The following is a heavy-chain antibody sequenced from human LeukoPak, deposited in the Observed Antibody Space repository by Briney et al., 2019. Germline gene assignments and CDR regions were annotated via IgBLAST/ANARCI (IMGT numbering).Heavy chain of an antibody. Sequence: PGGSLRLSCAASGFTFSSYWMSWVRQAPGKGLEWVADIQENGGEKYYIDSVKGRFTISRDNAKNSLYLQMNSLRVEDTAVYYCARVRPAVVVVAATAKVPPYFDYWGQGTLVTVSS. J-gene: IGHJ4*02. D-gene: IGHD2-15*01. CDR1: GFTFSSYW. V-gene: IGHV3-7*05. CDR3: ARVRPAVVVVAATAKVPPYFDY. CDR2: IQENGGEK.